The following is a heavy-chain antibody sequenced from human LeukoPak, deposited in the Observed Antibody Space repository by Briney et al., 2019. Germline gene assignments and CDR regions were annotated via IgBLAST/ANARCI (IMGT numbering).Heavy chain of an antibody. CDR2: IYYSGST. Sequence: SETLSLTCTVSGGSISSSSYYWGWIRQPPGKGLEWIGSIYYSGSTYYNPSLKSRVTISVDTSKNQFSLKLSSVTAADTAVYYCARREPQQLVLGHWFDPWGQGTLVTVSS. D-gene: IGHD6-13*01. V-gene: IGHV4-39*01. CDR3: ARREPQQLVLGHWFDP. CDR1: GGSISSSSYY. J-gene: IGHJ5*02.